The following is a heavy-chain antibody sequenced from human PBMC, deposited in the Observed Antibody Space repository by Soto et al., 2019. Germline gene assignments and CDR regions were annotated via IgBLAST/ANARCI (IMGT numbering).Heavy chain of an antibody. D-gene: IGHD2-15*01. CDR3: ANDVYCSRAGCSNWFDP. Sequence: SETLSLTCTVSGGSISSGDYYWSWIRQPPGKGLECIGYIYYSGSTYYNPSLKSRVIISLDTSENQFSLKLTSGSAADTAVYYCANDVYCSRAGCSNWFDPWGQGTPVT. J-gene: IGHJ5*02. V-gene: IGHV4-30-4*01. CDR1: GGSISSGDYY. CDR2: IYYSGST.